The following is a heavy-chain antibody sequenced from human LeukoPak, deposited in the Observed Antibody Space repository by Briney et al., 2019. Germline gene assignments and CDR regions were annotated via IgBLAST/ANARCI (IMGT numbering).Heavy chain of an antibody. J-gene: IGHJ3*02. D-gene: IGHD3-16*01. CDR3: ARESGGGAFDI. CDR1: GGSISSYY. V-gene: IGHV4-59*01. CDR2: IYYSGST. Sequence: PSETLSLTCTVSGGSISSYYWSWIRQPPGKGLGWIGYIYYSGSTNYNPSLKSRVTISVDTSKNQFSLKLSSVTAADTAVYYCARESGGGAFDIWGQGAMVTVSS.